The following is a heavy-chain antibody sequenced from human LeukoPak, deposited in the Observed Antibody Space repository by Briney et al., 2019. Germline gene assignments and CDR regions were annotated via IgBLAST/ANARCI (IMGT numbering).Heavy chain of an antibody. Sequence: GGSLRLSCAASGFTFTDYWMSWVRQAPGKGLEWVSAITGGGDNTYYADSVKGRFSISRDNSKNTLYLQMNSLRAEDTAVYYCAKDGIPVWGQGTLVTVSS. D-gene: IGHD1-26*01. CDR3: AKDGIPV. CDR1: GFTFTDYW. CDR2: ITGGGDNT. J-gene: IGHJ4*02. V-gene: IGHV3-23*01.